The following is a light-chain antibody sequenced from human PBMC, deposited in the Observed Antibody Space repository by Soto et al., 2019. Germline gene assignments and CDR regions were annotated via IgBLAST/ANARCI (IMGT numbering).Light chain of an antibody. V-gene: IGKV3D-15*01. Sequence: EIVLTQSPVTLVFSPVKRTTLSCRAVQSVSSSYLARYQQKPGQAPRLLIYGASSRATGIPARFSGSGSGTEFTLTIRSLQSEDFAVYYCQQYNNWPPWTFGQGTKVDIK. CDR3: QQYNNWPPWT. CDR2: GAS. CDR1: QSVSSSY. J-gene: IGKJ1*01.